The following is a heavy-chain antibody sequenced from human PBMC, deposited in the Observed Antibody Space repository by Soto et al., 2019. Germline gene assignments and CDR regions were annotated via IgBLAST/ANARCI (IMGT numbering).Heavy chain of an antibody. CDR2: IYHSGST. D-gene: IGHD3-22*01. CDR1: GGSISSGGYS. Sequence: PSETLSLTCAVSGGSISSGGYSWSWIRQPPGKGLEWIGYIYHSGSTYYNPSLKSRVTISVDRSKNQFSLKLSSVTAADTAVYYCARVSMSYYDSSGYYYSFDPWGQGTLVTVSS. V-gene: IGHV4-30-2*01. CDR3: ARVSMSYYDSSGYYYSFDP. J-gene: IGHJ5*02.